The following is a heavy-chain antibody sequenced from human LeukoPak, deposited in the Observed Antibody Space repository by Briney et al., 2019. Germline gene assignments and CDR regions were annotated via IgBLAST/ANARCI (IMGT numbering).Heavy chain of an antibody. Sequence: GGSLRLSCAASEFTFSSYAMHWVRQAPGKGLEWVAVISYDGSNKYYADSVKGRFTISRDNSKNTLYLQMNSLRAEDTAVYYCAKSFYGSGTVNYWGQGTLVTVSS. D-gene: IGHD3-10*01. CDR3: AKSFYGSGTVNY. CDR1: EFTFSSYA. V-gene: IGHV3-30*18. J-gene: IGHJ4*02. CDR2: ISYDGSNK.